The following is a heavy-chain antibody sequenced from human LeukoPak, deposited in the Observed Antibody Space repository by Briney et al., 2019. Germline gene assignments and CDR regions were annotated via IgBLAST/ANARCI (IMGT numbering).Heavy chain of an antibody. Sequence: PGGSLRLSCAASGFTFNNYVMSWVRQAPGKGLEWVSAISGSGGTTYYADSVKGRFTISRDSSKNTLYLQMNSLRAEDTAVYYCAKVSGGGLYYDGMDVWGQGTTVTVSS. CDR1: GFTFNNYV. V-gene: IGHV3-23*01. J-gene: IGHJ6*02. CDR2: ISGSGGTT. CDR3: AKVSGGGLYYDGMDV. D-gene: IGHD1-14*01.